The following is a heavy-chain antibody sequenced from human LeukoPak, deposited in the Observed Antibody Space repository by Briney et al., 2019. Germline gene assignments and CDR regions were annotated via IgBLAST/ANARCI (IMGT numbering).Heavy chain of an antibody. CDR3: ARQAGAGNDY. V-gene: IGHV3-7*01. CDR2: IRQDGSQK. D-gene: IGHD6-13*01. Sequence: GGSLRLSCAASGFTFSSCWMSWVRQAPGKGLEWVATIRQDGSQKYYVDSVKGRFTISRDNAKNSLYLQMNSLRAEDTAVYYCARQAGAGNDYWGQGTLVTVSS. J-gene: IGHJ4*02. CDR1: GFTFSSCW.